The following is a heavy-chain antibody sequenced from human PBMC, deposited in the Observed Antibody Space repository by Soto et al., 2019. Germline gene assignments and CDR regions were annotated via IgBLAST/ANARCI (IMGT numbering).Heavy chain of an antibody. CDR2: IWYDGIKT. D-gene: IGHD1-26*01. CDR1: GFSFTRYG. J-gene: IGHJ5*02. Sequence: QVQVVESGGGVVLPGRSLRLSCAASGFSFTRYGMHWVRQAPGKGLEWVAVIWYDGIKTNYADSVRGLCTISRDTSEDMLYLQMNDLRAEDTAVYYCARDVDPTSHLNWFDPWGQGTLVTVSS. V-gene: IGHV3-33*01. CDR3: ARDVDPTSHLNWFDP.